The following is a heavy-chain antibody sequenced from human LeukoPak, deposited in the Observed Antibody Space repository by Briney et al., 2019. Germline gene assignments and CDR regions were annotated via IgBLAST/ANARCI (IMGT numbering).Heavy chain of an antibody. Sequence: KPSETLSLTCTVSGGSISSSSYYWGWIRQPPGKGLEWIGSIYYSGSTYYNPSLKSRVTISVDTSKNQFSLKLSSVTAADTAVYYCARHLIGVVIRFDPWGQGTLVTVSS. CDR3: ARHLIGVVIRFDP. CDR2: IYYSGST. J-gene: IGHJ5*02. D-gene: IGHD3-3*01. V-gene: IGHV4-39*01. CDR1: GGSISSSSYY.